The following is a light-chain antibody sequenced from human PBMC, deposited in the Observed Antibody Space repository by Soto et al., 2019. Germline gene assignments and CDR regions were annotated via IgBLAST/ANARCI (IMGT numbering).Light chain of an antibody. CDR3: MQALQTPIT. V-gene: IGKV2-28*01. Sequence: DIVMTQSPLSLPVTPGERSCRSCSSMQGVLHSNGYNYLDWYLQKPGQSPQLLTYLGYNRASGVTDRFSGSGSGTDFTLKISRVEAEDVGVYYCMQALQTPITVGQGTRLEIK. J-gene: IGKJ5*01. CDR1: QGVLHSNGYNY. CDR2: LGY.